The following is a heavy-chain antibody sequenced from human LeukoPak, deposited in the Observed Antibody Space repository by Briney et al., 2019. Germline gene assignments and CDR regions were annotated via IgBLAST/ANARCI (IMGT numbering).Heavy chain of an antibody. J-gene: IGHJ4*02. Sequence: GGSLRLSCAASGFTFSNYWMSWVRQAPGKGLEWVSSISSSSSYIYYADSVKGRFTISRDNAQNSLYLQMNSLRAEDTAVYYCARDRGGSYVLDYWGQGTLVTVSS. CDR3: ARDRGGSYVLDY. V-gene: IGHV3-21*01. CDR1: GFTFSNYW. CDR2: ISSSSSYI. D-gene: IGHD1-26*01.